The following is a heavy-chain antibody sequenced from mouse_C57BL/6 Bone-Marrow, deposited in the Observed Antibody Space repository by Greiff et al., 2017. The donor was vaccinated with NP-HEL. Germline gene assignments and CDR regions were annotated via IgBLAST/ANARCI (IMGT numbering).Heavy chain of an antibody. D-gene: IGHD2-4*01. J-gene: IGHJ4*01. V-gene: IGHV1-15*01. CDR2: IDPETGGT. CDR1: GYTFTDYE. CDR3: TRLYYDYEDAMDY. Sequence: VQLQQSGAELVRPGASVTLSCKASGYTFTDYEMHWVKQTPVHGLEWIGAIDPETGGTAYNQKFKGKAILTAAKSSSTAYMELRSLTSEDSADYYCTRLYYDYEDAMDYWGQGTSVTVSS.